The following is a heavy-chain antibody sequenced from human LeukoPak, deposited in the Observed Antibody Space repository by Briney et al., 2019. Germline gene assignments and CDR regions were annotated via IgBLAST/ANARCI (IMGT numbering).Heavy chain of an antibody. Sequence: PSQTLSLTCAVSGGSISSGGYSWSWLRQPPGKGLEWIGYIYHSGSTYYNPSLKSRVTISVDRSKNQFSLKLSSVTAADTAVYYCARAGSGSFNYFDYWGQGTLVTVSS. CDR3: ARAGSGSFNYFDY. V-gene: IGHV4-30-2*01. D-gene: IGHD3-10*01. CDR2: IYHSGST. CDR1: GGSISSGGYS. J-gene: IGHJ4*02.